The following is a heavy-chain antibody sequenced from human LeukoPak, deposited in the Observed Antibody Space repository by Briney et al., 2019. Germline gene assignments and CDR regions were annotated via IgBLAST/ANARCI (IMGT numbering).Heavy chain of an antibody. J-gene: IGHJ4*02. CDR1: GYSFTSYW. Sequence: GESLKISCKGSGYSFTSYWIGWVRQMPGEGLEWMGIIYPGDSDTRYSPSFQGQVTISADKSISTAYLQWSSLKASDTAMYYCARFPNLGIAAAGSAVDYWGQGTLVTVSS. V-gene: IGHV5-51*01. CDR2: IYPGDSDT. D-gene: IGHD6-13*01. CDR3: ARFPNLGIAAAGSAVDY.